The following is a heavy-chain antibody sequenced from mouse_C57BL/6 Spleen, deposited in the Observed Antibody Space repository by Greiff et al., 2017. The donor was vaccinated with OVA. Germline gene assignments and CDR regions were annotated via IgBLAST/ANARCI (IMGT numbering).Heavy chain of an antibody. J-gene: IGHJ2*01. CDR3: ARGGDDANYFDY. V-gene: IGHV1-59*01. CDR2: IDPSDSYT. D-gene: IGHD2-2*01. Sequence: VQLQQPGAELVRPGTSVKLSCKASGYTFTSYWMHWVKQRPGQGLEWIGVIDPSDSYTNYNQKFKGKATLTVDTSCSTAYIQLSSLTSEDSAVYYCARGGDDANYFDYWGQSTTLTVSS. CDR1: GYTFTSYW.